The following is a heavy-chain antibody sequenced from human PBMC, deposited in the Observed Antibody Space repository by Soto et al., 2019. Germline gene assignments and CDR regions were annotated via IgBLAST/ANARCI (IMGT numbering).Heavy chain of an antibody. Sequence: GGSLRLSCAASGFTFSSYGMHWVRQAPGKGLEWVAVISYDGSNKYHADSVKGRFTISRDNSKNTLCLQMNSLRVEDTAVYYCAKTTDRSGYYSRFDYWGQGALVTVSS. D-gene: IGHD3-22*01. CDR3: AKTTDRSGYYSRFDY. V-gene: IGHV3-30*18. CDR2: ISYDGSNK. J-gene: IGHJ4*02. CDR1: GFTFSSYG.